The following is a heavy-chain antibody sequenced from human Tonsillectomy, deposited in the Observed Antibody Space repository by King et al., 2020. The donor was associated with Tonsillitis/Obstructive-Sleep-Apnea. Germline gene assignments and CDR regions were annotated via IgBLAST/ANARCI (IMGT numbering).Heavy chain of an antibody. J-gene: IGHJ3*02. Sequence: VQLVESGAEVKKPGASVNVSCKASGYTFTAYYMHWVRQAPGHGPEWMGWINPNSCGTKYAQKFQGRVTMTRDTSISTAYLELRRLRSDDTAVYYCSYRGDAFDIWGQGTMVTVSS. CDR3: SYRGDAFDI. D-gene: IGHD4-11*01. CDR2: INPNSCGT. V-gene: IGHV1-2*02. CDR1: GYTFTAYY.